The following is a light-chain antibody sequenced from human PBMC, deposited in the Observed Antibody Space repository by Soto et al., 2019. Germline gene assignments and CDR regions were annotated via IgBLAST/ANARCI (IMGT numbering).Light chain of an antibody. CDR1: SSDVGAYNY. CDR3: SSFTSSSSYV. Sequence: QSALTQPASVSGSPGQSITISCTGTSSDVGAYNYVSWYQQHPGRAPQLIIYHVSNRPSVVSNRFSGSKSDNTASLTISGLQAEDEADYYCSSFTSSSSYVFGPGTKVTVL. CDR2: HVS. J-gene: IGLJ1*01. V-gene: IGLV2-14*03.